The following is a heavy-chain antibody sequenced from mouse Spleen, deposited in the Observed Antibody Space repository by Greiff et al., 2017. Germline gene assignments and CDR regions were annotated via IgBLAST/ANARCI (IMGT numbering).Heavy chain of an antibody. J-gene: IGHJ2*01. Sequence: EVHLVESGGDLVKPGGSLKISCEASGYTFSSYGMSWVRQTPDKRLEWVGTISSGGSYTNYTDSVKGRVTITRDNAKNTLYLQMSSLKSEDPAMYYCASQVVATRVYYFCYRGPGTTLPVSS. CDR3: ASQVVATRVYYFCY. V-gene: IGHV5-6*01. CDR1: GYTFSSYG. D-gene: IGHD1-1*01. CDR2: ISSGGSYT.